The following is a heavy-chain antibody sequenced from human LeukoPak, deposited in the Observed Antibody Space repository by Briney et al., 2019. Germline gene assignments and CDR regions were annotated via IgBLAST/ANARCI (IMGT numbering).Heavy chain of an antibody. CDR3: AREDIVVVPAAPTSYYYYYMDV. V-gene: IGHV3-21*01. Sequence: GGSLRLSCAASGFTFSSYSMNWVRQAPGKGLEWVSSISSSSSYIYYADSVKGRFTISRDNAKNSLYLQMNSLRAEDTAVYYCAREDIVVVPAAPTSYYYYYMDVWGKGTTVTVSS. J-gene: IGHJ6*03. CDR2: ISSSSSYI. CDR1: GFTFSSYS. D-gene: IGHD2-2*01.